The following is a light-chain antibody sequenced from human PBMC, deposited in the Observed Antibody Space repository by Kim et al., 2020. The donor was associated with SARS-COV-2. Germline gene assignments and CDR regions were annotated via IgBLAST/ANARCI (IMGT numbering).Light chain of an antibody. CDR2: DAS. CDR3: QQFNSYPYT. CDR1: QTIATW. J-gene: IGKJ2*01. Sequence: DIQMTQSPSTLSASVGDRVTITCRASQTIATWVAWYQQKPGKAPKVLIYDASTLQSGVPSRFSGSGSGTEFTLTISSLQPDDFATYYCQQFNSYPYTFGRGTKLEI. V-gene: IGKV1-5*01.